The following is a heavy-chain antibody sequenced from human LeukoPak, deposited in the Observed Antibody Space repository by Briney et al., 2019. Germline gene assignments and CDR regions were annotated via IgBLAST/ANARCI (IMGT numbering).Heavy chain of an antibody. CDR1: GGTFSSYA. CDR3: ARDYRGWYFDY. J-gene: IGHJ4*02. CDR2: IIPIFDTA. V-gene: IGHV1-69*05. D-gene: IGHD6-19*01. Sequence: SVKVSCKASGGTFSSYAISWVRQAPGQGLKWMGRIIPIFDTANYAQKFQGRVTITTDESTSTAYMELSSLRSEDTAVYYCARDYRGWYFDYWGQGTLVTVSS.